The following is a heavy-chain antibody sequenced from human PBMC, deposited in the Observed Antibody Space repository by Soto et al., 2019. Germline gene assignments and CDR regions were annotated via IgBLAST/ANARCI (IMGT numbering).Heavy chain of an antibody. V-gene: IGHV3-23*01. J-gene: IGHJ6*02. CDR3: AKGEVAADYYYYYGMDV. CDR1: GFTFSSYG. CDR2: ISGSGGGT. D-gene: IGHD2-15*01. Sequence: GGSLRLSCAASGFTFSSYGMSWVRQAPGKGLEWVSAISGSGGGTYYADSVKGRFTISRDNSKNTLYLQMNSLRAEDTAVYYCAKGEVAADYYYYYGMDVWGQGTTVTVSS.